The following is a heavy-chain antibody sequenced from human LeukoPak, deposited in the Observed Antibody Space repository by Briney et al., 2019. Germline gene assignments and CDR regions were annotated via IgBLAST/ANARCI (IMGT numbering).Heavy chain of an antibody. V-gene: IGHV3-74*01. CDR1: GFTFSSYW. Sequence: GGSLRLSCAASGFTFSSYWMHWVRQAPGKGLVWVSRINSDGSNTNYADSVKGRFTISRDNAKNTLYLQMNSLRAEDTAVFYCARVRDFSGHWGFLDYWGQGTLVTVSS. CDR3: ARVRDFSGHWGFLDY. CDR2: INSDGSNT. J-gene: IGHJ4*02. D-gene: IGHD6-19*01.